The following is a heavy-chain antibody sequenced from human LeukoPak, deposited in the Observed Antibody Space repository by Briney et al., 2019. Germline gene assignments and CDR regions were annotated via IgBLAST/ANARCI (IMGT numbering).Heavy chain of an antibody. J-gene: IGHJ4*02. CDR1: TFTFNSYG. D-gene: IGHD6-19*01. CDR2: IQYDGNKR. Sequence: GGSLRLSCAASTFTFNSYGMHWVRQAPGKGLEGVAFIQYDGNKRYYADSVKGRFTISRDNSKNTLYLQMNSLRPEDTALYYCANTMYSSAWSPFDYWGRRTLVTVSS. V-gene: IGHV3-30*02. CDR3: ANTMYSSAWSPFDY.